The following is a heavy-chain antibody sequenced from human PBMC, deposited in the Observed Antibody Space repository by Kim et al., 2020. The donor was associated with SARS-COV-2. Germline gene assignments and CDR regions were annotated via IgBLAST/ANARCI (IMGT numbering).Heavy chain of an antibody. V-gene: IGHV3-48*03. J-gene: IGHJ3*02. CDR1: GFTLSTYD. Sequence: GGSLRLSCAASGFTLSTYDMNWVRQAPGKGLEWVSYISSSGSTIYYADSVKGRFTISRDNANRTLYLQMNSLRVEDTAVYYCAREGEQQLVQDGHDAFDIWGQGTMVTVSS. CDR2: ISSSGSTI. CDR3: AREGEQQLVQDGHDAFDI. D-gene: IGHD6-13*01.